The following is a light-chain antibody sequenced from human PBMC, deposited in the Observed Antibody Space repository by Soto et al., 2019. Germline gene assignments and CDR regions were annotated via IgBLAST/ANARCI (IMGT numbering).Light chain of an antibody. Sequence: DIRMTQSPPTLSASVGDRVTISCRASQSITGWLAWFQQKPGKAPKLLISKASKLESGVPSRFSGSGSGTDFTLTISGLQPDDFATYYCQQYNPYSPWTFGQGTKVEIK. CDR2: KAS. CDR3: QQYNPYSPWT. J-gene: IGKJ1*01. V-gene: IGKV1-5*03. CDR1: QSITGW.